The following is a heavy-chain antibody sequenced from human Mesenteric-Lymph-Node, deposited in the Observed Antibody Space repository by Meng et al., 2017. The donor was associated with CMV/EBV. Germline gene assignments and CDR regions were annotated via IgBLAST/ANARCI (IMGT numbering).Heavy chain of an antibody. Sequence: ETLSLTCAASGFTVSSDYMTWVRQAPGKGLYWVSVIYSGGGTYYADSVKGRFTISRDDSKNTVYLQMNSLRAEDTAVYYCARGPYYETSGYYSHWGQGTLVTVSS. CDR1: GFTVSSDY. CDR2: IYSGGGT. D-gene: IGHD3-22*01. V-gene: IGHV3-53*01. J-gene: IGHJ4*02. CDR3: ARGPYYETSGYYSH.